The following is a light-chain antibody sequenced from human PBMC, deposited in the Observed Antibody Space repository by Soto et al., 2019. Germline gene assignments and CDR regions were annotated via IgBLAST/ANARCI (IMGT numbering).Light chain of an antibody. CDR3: QQYGRSQT. J-gene: IGKJ1*01. CDR1: QSVRSNT. CDR2: AAS. V-gene: IGKV3-20*01. Sequence: EIVLTQSPGTLSLSPGERATLSCWASQSVRSNTLACYQQKPGQAPRLLTYAASIRVTGIADRFSGGGSGTDFTLTISRLEPEYFAVYYCQQYGRSQTFGQGTKVQIK.